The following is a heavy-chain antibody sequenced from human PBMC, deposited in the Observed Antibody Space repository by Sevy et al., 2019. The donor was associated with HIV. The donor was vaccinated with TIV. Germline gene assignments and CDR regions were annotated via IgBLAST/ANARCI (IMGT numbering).Heavy chain of an antibody. CDR1: GFTFSNYG. J-gene: IGHJ4*02. CDR3: TGGGDFNNKSGKRDFDY. CDR2: IWNDGSNK. V-gene: IGHV3-33*01. D-gene: IGHD2-21*02. Sequence: GGSLRLSCAASGFTFSNYGMHWVRQAPGKGLEWVAVIWNDGSNKYYADSVKGRFTISRDNSKNTLNLQMNSLRVEDTAVYFCTGGGDFNNKSGKRDFDYWGQGTLVTVSS.